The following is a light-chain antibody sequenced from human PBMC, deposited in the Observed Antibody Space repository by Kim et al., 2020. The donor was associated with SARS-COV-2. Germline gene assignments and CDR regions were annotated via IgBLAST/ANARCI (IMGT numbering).Light chain of an antibody. CDR1: SSDVGSYNR. CDR3: SSFTTSATYV. J-gene: IGLJ1*01. V-gene: IGLV2-18*02. CDR2: EVS. Sequence: GQSVTISCTGTSSDVGSYNRVSWYLQPPGTAPKVIIYEVSDRPSGVPDRFSGSKSGNTASLTISGLQAEDEADYYCSSFTTSATYVFGTGTKVTVL.